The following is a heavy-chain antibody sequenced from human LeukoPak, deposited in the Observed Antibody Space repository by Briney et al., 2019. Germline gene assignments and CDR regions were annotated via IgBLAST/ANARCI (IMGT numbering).Heavy chain of an antibody. CDR3: AKDGTGSWGMDV. J-gene: IGHJ6*02. CDR1: GSTFSSYV. D-gene: IGHD1-14*01. CDR2: ISGSGGST. V-gene: IGHV3-23*01. Sequence: GGSLRLSCAASGSTFSSYVMSWVRQAPGKGLEWVSAISGSGGSTYYADSVKGRFTISRDNSKNTLYLQMNSLRAEDTAVYYCAKDGTGSWGMDVWGQGTTVTVSS.